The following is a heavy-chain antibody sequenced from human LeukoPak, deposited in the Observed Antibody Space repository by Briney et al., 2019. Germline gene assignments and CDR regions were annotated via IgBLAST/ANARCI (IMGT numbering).Heavy chain of an antibody. V-gene: IGHV4-59*01. CDR3: AATGPYYFHY. J-gene: IGHJ4*02. Sequence: PSETLSLTCTVSGGSISSYYWSWIRQPPGKGLEWIGYIYYSGSTNYNPPLKSRVTISLDTSKNQFSLKLSSLTAADTALYYCAATGPYYFHYWGQGTLVTVSS. CDR2: IYYSGST. D-gene: IGHD3-9*01. CDR1: GGSISSYY.